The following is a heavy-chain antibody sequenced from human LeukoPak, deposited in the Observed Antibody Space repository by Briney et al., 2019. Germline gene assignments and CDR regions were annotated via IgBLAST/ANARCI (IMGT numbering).Heavy chain of an antibody. V-gene: IGHV1-46*01. D-gene: IGHD3-9*01. J-gene: IGHJ4*02. CDR1: GYTFTSYY. CDR3: ATPNVLRYFDPLGREGYFDY. CDR2: INPSGGST. Sequence: ASVKVSCKASGYTFTSYYMHWVRQAPGQGLEWMGIINPSGGSTSYAQKFQGRVTMTRDTSTSTVYMELSSLRSEDTAVYYCATPNVLRYFDPLGREGYFDYWGQGTLVNVSS.